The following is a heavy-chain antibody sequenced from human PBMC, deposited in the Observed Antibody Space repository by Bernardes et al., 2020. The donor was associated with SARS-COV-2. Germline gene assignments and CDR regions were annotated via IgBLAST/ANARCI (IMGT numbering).Heavy chain of an antibody. J-gene: IGHJ4*02. CDR3: ARIAMAGNFFDY. Sequence: SETLSLTCTVSGVSVSSNSYSWSWLRQPPGKGLDWIGHIYYSGSTNYRPSLKSRVTISLQKSKNQFSLKLNSLTAADTAVYYCARIAMAGNFFDYWGQGILVTVSS. CDR2: IYYSGST. CDR1: GVSVSSNSYS. V-gene: IGHV4-61*01. D-gene: IGHD6-19*01.